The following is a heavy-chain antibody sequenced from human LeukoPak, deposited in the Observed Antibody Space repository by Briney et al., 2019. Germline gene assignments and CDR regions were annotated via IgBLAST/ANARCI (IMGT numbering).Heavy chain of an antibody. CDR1: GDSVSSNSAA. CDR2: TYYRSKWYN. V-gene: IGHV6-1*01. J-gene: IGHJ4*02. D-gene: IGHD1-26*01. CDR3: ARALSDPYSGSYNFDY. Sequence: SQTLSLTCAISGDSVSSNSAAWNWIRQSPSRGLEWLGRTYYRSKWYNDYAVSVKSRITINPDTSKNQFSLQLNSVTPEDTAVHYCARALSDPYSGSYNFDYWGQGTLVTVSS.